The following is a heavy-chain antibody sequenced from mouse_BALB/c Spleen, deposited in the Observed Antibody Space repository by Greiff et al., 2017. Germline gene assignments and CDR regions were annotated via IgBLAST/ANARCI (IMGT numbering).Heavy chain of an antibody. Sequence: EVHLVESGGGLVKPGGSLKLSCAASGFTFSSYAMSWVRQSPEKRLEWVAEISSGGSYTYYPDTVTGRFTISRDNAKNTLYLEMSSLRSEDTAMYYCARRIEGWYFDVWGAGTTVTVSS. CDR2: ISSGGSYT. CDR3: ARRIEGWYFDV. V-gene: IGHV5-9-4*01. CDR1: GFTFSSYA. J-gene: IGHJ1*01.